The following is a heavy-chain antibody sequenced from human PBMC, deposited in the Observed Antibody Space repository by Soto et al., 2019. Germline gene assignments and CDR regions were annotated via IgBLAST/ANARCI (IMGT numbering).Heavy chain of an antibody. CDR2: INHSGST. CDR1: GGSFSGYY. V-gene: IGHV4-34*01. Sequence: SETLSLTCAVYGGSFSGYYWSWIRQPPGKGLEWIGEINHSGSTNYNPSLKSRVTISVDTSKNQFSLKLSSVTAADTAVYYCARGLGAARPFDYWGQGTLVTVS. D-gene: IGHD6-6*01. CDR3: ARGLGAARPFDY. J-gene: IGHJ4*02.